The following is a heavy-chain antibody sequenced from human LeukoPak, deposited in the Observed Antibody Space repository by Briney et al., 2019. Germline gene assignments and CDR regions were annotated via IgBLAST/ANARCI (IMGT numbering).Heavy chain of an antibody. CDR1: GGSISSYY. J-gene: IGHJ4*02. D-gene: IGHD3-3*01. V-gene: IGHV4-4*09. Sequence: SETLSLTCTVSGGSISSYYWSWIRQPPGKGLEWIGYIYTSGSTNYNPSLKSRVTISVDTSKNRFSLKLSPVTAADTAVYYCARQNDFWSGYDYWGQGTLVTVSS. CDR3: ARQNDFWSGYDY. CDR2: IYTSGST.